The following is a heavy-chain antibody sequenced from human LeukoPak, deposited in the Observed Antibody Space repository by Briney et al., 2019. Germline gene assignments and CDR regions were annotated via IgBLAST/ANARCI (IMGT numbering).Heavy chain of an antibody. Sequence: GGSLRLSCAASGFTFRSFWMSWVRQAPGKGLEWVANIKQDGREKYYVDSAKGRFTISRNNAKNSLYLQMNSLRAEDTAAYYCARHSSSWEFDQWGQGTLVIVSS. D-gene: IGHD6-13*01. CDR3: ARHSSSWEFDQ. V-gene: IGHV3-7*04. CDR1: GFTFRSFW. J-gene: IGHJ4*02. CDR2: IKQDGREK.